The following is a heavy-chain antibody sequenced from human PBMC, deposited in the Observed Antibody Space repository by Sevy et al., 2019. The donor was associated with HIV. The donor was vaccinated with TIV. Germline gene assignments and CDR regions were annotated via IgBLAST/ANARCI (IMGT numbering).Heavy chain of an antibody. D-gene: IGHD3-16*01. CDR1: GFTFSTYG. CDR3: VKDFGGPTDY. Sequence: GGSLRLSCAASGFTFSTYGMNWVRQAPGKGLVWVSRMNEDGSVTNHADSVRGRFTISRDNAKNTLYLQMNSLRVEDTAVYYCVKDFGGPTDYWGQGTLVTVSS. CDR2: MNEDGSVT. V-gene: IGHV3-74*01. J-gene: IGHJ4*02.